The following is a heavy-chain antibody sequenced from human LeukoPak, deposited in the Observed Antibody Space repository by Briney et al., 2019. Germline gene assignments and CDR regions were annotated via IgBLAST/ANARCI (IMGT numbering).Heavy chain of an antibody. V-gene: IGHV4-59*01. CDR1: GASISPYY. J-gene: IGHJ4*02. CDR2: IYYSGAT. Sequence: SETLSLTCSVSGASISPYYWNWIRQPPGKGLEWIGYIYYSGATNYNPSLKSRVTISVDTSKNQFSLKLSSVTAADTAVYYCARGVYIAAAQYGFWGQGTLVTVSS. D-gene: IGHD6-13*01. CDR3: ARGVYIAAAQYGF.